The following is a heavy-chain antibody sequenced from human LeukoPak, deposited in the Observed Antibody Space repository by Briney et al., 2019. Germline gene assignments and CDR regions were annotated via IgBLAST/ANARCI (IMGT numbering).Heavy chain of an antibody. D-gene: IGHD3-16*01. J-gene: IGHJ4*02. CDR3: ARDFGYDYVWGSYDY. V-gene: IGHV3-74*01. Sequence: GSLRLSCAASGFTFSSYWMHWVRQAPGKGLVWVSRINSDGSSTSYADSVKGRFTISRDNAKNTLYLQMNSLRAEDTAVYYCARDFGYDYVWGSYDYWGQGTLVTVSS. CDR1: GFTFSSYW. CDR2: INSDGSST.